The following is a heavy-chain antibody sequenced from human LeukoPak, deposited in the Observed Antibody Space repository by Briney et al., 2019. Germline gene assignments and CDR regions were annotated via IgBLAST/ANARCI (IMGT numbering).Heavy chain of an antibody. CDR3: SNGIYSTSY. CDR2: IQQDGDEE. CDR1: GFTFTEYW. V-gene: IGHV3-7*01. Sequence: GGSLRLSCAASGFTFTEYWMAWVRQAPGKGLEWVANIQQDGDEEYYLDSVRGRFTISRDNTKNSVYLQMNSLRAEDTAVYYCSNGIYSTSYWGQGTLVAVSS. J-gene: IGHJ4*02. D-gene: IGHD4-11*01.